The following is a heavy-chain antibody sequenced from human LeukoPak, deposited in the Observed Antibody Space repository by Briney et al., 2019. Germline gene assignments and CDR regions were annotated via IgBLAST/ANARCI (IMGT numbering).Heavy chain of an antibody. CDR3: ASYYYDSSGPRIRQAFDI. CDR1: GFTVSSNC. D-gene: IGHD3-22*01. V-gene: IGHV3-53*01. J-gene: IGHJ3*02. CDR2: IYSGGST. Sequence: GGSLRLSCAASGFTVSSNCMSWVRQAPGKGLEWVSVIYSGGSTYYADSVKGRFTISRDNSKNTLYLQMNSLRAEDTAVYYCASYYYDSSGPRIRQAFDIWGQGTMVTVSS.